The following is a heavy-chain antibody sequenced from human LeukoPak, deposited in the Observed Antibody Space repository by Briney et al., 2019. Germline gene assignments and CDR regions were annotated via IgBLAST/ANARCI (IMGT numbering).Heavy chain of an antibody. CDR1: GGSISSYD. V-gene: IGHV4-4*07. Sequence: SETLSLTCTVSGGSISSYDWSWIRQPAGKCLEWIGRTYTSGSTNYNPSLKSRVTISVDTSKNQFSLKLTSVTAADTAVYYCARTTEGGYTYGYFYYYYMDVWGKGTTVTISS. J-gene: IGHJ6*03. CDR3: ARTTEGGYTYGYFYYYYMDV. D-gene: IGHD5-18*01. CDR2: TYTSGST.